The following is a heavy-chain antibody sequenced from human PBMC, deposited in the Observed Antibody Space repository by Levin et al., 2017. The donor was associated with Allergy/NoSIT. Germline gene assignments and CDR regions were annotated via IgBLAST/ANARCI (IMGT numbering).Heavy chain of an antibody. CDR3: TRVYTGSAFEH. D-gene: IGHD1-26*01. V-gene: IGHV4-39*07. Sequence: TSETLSLTCTVSGGSITTSPYYWGWIRQAPGKGLEWIGSISYYGSTHYNSSLQSRVTISRDTSKNQFSLTLSSVTAADTAVYYCTRVYTGSAFEHWGQGTLVTVSS. J-gene: IGHJ4*02. CDR1: GGSITTSPYY. CDR2: ISYYGST.